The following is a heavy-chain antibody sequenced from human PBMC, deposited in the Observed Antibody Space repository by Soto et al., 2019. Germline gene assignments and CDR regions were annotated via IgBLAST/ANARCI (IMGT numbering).Heavy chain of an antibody. CDR2: ISGSGGST. CDR3: AKDEDIVVVPAADFDY. CDR1: GFTFSNYE. Sequence: GGSLRLSCAASGFTFSNYEMHWVRQAPGKGLECVSAISGSGGSTYYADSVKGRFTISRDNSKNTLYLQMNSLRAEDTAVYYCAKDEDIVVVPAADFDYWGQGTLVTVSS. D-gene: IGHD2-2*01. V-gene: IGHV3-23*01. J-gene: IGHJ4*02.